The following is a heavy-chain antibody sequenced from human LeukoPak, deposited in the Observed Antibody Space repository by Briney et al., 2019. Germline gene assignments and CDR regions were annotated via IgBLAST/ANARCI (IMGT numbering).Heavy chain of an antibody. CDR3: ARVLRAASWRSYDY. J-gene: IGHJ4*02. D-gene: IGHD5-18*01. V-gene: IGHV4-59*01. Sequence: SETLSLTCGVYGGSISGDHWTWIRQSPGKGLEWIGYIYYNGDTNYNPSLKSRVIISIDTSSNQFSLRLNSMTAADTAVYYCARVLRAASWRSYDYWGQGSLVTVSS. CDR2: IYYNGDT. CDR1: GGSISGDH.